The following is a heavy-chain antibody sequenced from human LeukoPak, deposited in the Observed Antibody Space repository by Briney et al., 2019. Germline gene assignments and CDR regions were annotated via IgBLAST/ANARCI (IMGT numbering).Heavy chain of an antibody. Sequence: ASVKVSCKASVYTFTGYYMHWVRQAPAQGREWMGWINPNSGGTNYAQRFQGRVTMTRATSNSTAYMELSRLRSDDTAVYYCARDPGIVGAIADYWGQGTLVTVSS. CDR1: VYTFTGYY. V-gene: IGHV1-2*02. D-gene: IGHD1-26*01. CDR2: INPNSGGT. J-gene: IGHJ4*02. CDR3: ARDPGIVGAIADY.